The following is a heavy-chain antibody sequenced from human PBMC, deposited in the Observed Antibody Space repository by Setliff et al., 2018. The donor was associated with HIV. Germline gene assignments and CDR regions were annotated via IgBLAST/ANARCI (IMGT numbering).Heavy chain of an antibody. V-gene: IGHV3-74*01. J-gene: IGHJ4*02. Sequence: GESLKISCAASGFTFNSYWMHWVRQAPGKGLMWVSHINNDETITKYADSVKGRFTISRDNAKNTVYLQMNSLRPEDTAVYYCARKVSITMIVVVITGIDYWGQGTLVTVS. D-gene: IGHD3-22*01. CDR1: GFTFNSYW. CDR3: ARKVSITMIVVVITGIDY. CDR2: INNDETIT.